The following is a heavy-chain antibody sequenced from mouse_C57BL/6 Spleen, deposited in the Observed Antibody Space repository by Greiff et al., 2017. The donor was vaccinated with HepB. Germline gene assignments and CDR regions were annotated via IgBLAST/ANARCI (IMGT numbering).Heavy chain of an antibody. Sequence: QVQLQQPGAELVKPGASVKLSCKASGYTFTSYWMHWVKQRPGQGLEWIGMIHPNSGSTNYNEKFKSKATLTVDKSSSTAYMQLSSLTSEDSAVYYCARGYGIQAGYAMDYWGQGTSVTVSS. D-gene: IGHD1-1*01. CDR1: GYTFTSYW. V-gene: IGHV1-64*01. J-gene: IGHJ4*01. CDR3: ARGYGIQAGYAMDY. CDR2: IHPNSGST.